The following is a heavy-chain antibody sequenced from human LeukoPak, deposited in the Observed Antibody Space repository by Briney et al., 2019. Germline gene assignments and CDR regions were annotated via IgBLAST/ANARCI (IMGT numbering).Heavy chain of an antibody. CDR3: ARGYSRAAFDI. CDR1: GFTFSSYS. D-gene: IGHD2-15*01. J-gene: IGHJ3*02. Sequence: GGSLRLSCAASGFTFSSYSMNWVRQAPGKGLEWVSYISSSSSTIYYADSVKGRFTVSRDNGKNSLLLQMNSLRAEDTALYYCARGYSRAAFDIWGQGTVVAVSS. V-gene: IGHV3-48*01. CDR2: ISSSSSTI.